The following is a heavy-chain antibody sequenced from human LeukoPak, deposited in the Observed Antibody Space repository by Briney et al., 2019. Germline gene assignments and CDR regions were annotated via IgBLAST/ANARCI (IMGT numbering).Heavy chain of an antibody. CDR1: GGSFSGYY. CDR3: ARHSGSSSAFDI. Sequence: PSETLSLTCAVYGGSFSGYYWSWIRQPPGKGLEWIGEINHSGSTNYNPSLKSRVTISVDTSKNQFSLKLSSVTAADTAVYYCARHSGSSSAFDIWGQGTMVTVSS. D-gene: IGHD6-6*01. J-gene: IGHJ3*02. CDR2: INHSGST. V-gene: IGHV4-34*01.